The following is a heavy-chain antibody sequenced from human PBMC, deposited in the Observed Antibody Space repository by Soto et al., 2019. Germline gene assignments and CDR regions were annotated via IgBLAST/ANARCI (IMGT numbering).Heavy chain of an antibody. CDR1: GGSISSYY. J-gene: IGHJ4*02. Sequence: SETLSLTCTVSGGSISSYYWSWIRQPPGKGLEWIGYIYYSGSANYNPSLKTPVTMSVDQSENQFSLKLRSVTAADTAVYYCAKSYDILTGYYFDYWGQGTLVTVSS. CDR2: IYYSGSA. V-gene: IGHV4-59*08. D-gene: IGHD3-9*01. CDR3: AKSYDILTGYYFDY.